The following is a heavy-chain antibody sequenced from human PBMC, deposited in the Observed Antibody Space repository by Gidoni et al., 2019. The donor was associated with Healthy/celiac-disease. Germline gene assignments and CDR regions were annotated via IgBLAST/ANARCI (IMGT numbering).Heavy chain of an antibody. CDR2: IWYDGINK. J-gene: IGHJ6*03. Sequence: QLVESGGGVVQPGRSLRLSWAASGFTSSSYGMHWVRQAPGKGLEWVAVIWYDGINKYYADSVKGRFTISRDNSKNTLYLQMNSLRAEDTAVYYCAREGGSKRYYYYMDVWGKGTTVTVSS. V-gene: IGHV3-33*01. CDR3: AREGGSKRYYYYMDV. D-gene: IGHD3-16*01. CDR1: GFTSSSYG.